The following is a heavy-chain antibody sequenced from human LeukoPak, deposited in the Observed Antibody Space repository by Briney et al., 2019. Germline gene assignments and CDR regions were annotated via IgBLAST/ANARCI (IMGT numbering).Heavy chain of an antibody. D-gene: IGHD3-22*01. CDR2: IYYSGST. Sequence: PSETLSLTCTVSGGSISSSSYYWGWIRQPSGKGLEWIGSIYYSGSTYYNPSLKSRVTISVDTSKNQFSLKLSSVTAADTAVYYCAREMRDYYYDSSGYYGYWGQGTLVTVSS. CDR1: GGSISSSSYY. V-gene: IGHV4-39*07. J-gene: IGHJ4*02. CDR3: AREMRDYYYDSSGYYGY.